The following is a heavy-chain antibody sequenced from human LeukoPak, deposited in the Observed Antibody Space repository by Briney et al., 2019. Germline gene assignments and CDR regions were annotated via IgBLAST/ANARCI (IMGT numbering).Heavy chain of an antibody. J-gene: IGHJ4*02. Sequence: PSETLSLTCTVSGGSISSNYWSWIRQPAGKGLEWIGHIYTSGSTNYNPSLKSRVTMSVDTSKNQFSLKLSSVTAADTAVYYCARVVGYYDSSGYIDSWGQGTLVTVSS. D-gene: IGHD3-22*01. CDR2: IYTSGST. CDR3: ARVVGYYDSSGYIDS. V-gene: IGHV4-4*07. CDR1: GGSISSNY.